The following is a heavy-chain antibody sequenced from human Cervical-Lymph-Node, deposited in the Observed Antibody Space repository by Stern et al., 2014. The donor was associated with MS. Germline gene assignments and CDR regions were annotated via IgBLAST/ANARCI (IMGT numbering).Heavy chain of an antibody. CDR1: GFVFRRYA. D-gene: IGHD1-26*01. J-gene: IGHJ4*02. CDR3: AKGGSGSYLD. V-gene: IGHV3-30*04. Sequence: VQLVESGGGVVQPGRSLRLSCAASGFVFRRYALHCVRQAAGKALEWMALNSYDGRDKYYTDSVKGRFTVSRDNSNNTVDLEMNSLRLEDTAVYYCAKGGSGSYLDWGQGSLVTVSS. CDR2: NSYDGRDK.